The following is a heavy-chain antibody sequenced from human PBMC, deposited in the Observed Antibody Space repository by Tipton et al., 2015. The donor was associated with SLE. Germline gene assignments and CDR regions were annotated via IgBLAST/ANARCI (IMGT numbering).Heavy chain of an antibody. CDR3: ARGGIAAAGPFDY. Sequence: SLRLSCAASGFTFSSYAMHWVRQAPGKGLEWVAVISYDGSNKYYADSVKGRFTISRDNSKNTLYLQMNSLRAEDTAVYYCARGGIAAAGPFDYWGRGTLVTVSS. J-gene: IGHJ4*02. V-gene: IGHV3-30*04. D-gene: IGHD6-13*01. CDR2: ISYDGSNK. CDR1: GFTFSSYA.